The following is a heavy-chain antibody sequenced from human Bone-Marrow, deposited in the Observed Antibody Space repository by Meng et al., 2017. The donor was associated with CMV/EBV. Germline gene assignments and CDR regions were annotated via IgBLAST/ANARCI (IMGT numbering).Heavy chain of an antibody. Sequence: HVQLVQSGAEVKKPGAAVKVSCKASGYTFTGYYMHWGRQAPGQGLEWMGWINPNSGGTNYAQKFQGRVTMTRDTSISTAYMELSRLRSDDTAVYYCARVPAAMPGVNYWGQGTLVTVSS. V-gene: IGHV1-2*02. CDR3: ARVPAAMPGVNY. D-gene: IGHD2-2*01. CDR2: INPNSGGT. CDR1: GYTFTGYY. J-gene: IGHJ4*02.